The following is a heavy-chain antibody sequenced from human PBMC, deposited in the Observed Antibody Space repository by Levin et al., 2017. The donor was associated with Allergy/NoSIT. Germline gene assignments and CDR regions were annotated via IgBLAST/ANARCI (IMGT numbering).Heavy chain of an antibody. CDR2: IYSSGRT. D-gene: IGHD6-13*01. CDR3: ASAQSSSWFYFDH. Sequence: SETLSLTCTVSYASVGSSSFSWAWIRQPPGKGLEWIGIIYSSGRTYYTPSLQSRVTISVDKSANQFSLKLHSVTAADTAVYYCASAQSSSWFYFDHWGQGTLVTVSS. V-gene: IGHV4-39*01. CDR1: YASVGSSSFS. J-gene: IGHJ4*02.